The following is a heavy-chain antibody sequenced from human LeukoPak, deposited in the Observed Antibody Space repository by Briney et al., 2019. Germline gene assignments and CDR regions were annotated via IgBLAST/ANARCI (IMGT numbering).Heavy chain of an antibody. D-gene: IGHD1-26*01. CDR3: ARLFRVVGANLGGMSYMDV. CDR2: INHSGST. Sequence: PSETLSLTCAVYGGSFSGYYWSWIRQPPGKWLEWIGEINHSGSTNYNPSLKSRVTISVDTSKNQFSLKLSSVTAADTAVYYCARLFRVVGANLGGMSYMDVWGKGTTVTISS. V-gene: IGHV4-34*01. CDR1: GGSFSGYY. J-gene: IGHJ6*03.